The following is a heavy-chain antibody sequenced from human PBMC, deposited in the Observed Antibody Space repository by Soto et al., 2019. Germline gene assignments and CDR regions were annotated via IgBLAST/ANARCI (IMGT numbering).Heavy chain of an antibody. J-gene: IGHJ4*02. D-gene: IGHD3-9*01. V-gene: IGHV4-4*02. CDR3: ARASPGILTGYHY. Sequence: SETLSLTCAVSGGSISSSNWWSWVRQPPGKGLEWIGEIYHSGSTNYNPSLKSRVTISVDKSKNQFSLKLSSVTAADTAVYYCARASPGILTGYHYWGQGTLVTVSS. CDR2: IYHSGST. CDR1: GGSISSSNW.